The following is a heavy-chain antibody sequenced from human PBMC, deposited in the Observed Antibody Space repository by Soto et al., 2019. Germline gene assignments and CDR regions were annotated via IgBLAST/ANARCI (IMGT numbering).Heavy chain of an antibody. V-gene: IGHV4-59*02. D-gene: IGHD6-13*01. CDR1: GDSVNSYY. CDR2: VYYSGST. Sequence: NPSETLSLTCTVTGDSVNSYYWSWMRQPPGKGLECMGYVYYSGSTNYNPSLKSRVTISVDTSKNQISLRLKSVTAADTAVYYCARDETSGINYFDYWGQGSLVTAPQ. J-gene: IGHJ4*02. CDR3: ARDETSGINYFDY.